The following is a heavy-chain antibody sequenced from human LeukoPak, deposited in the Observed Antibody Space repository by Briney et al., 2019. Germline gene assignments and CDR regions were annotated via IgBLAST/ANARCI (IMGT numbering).Heavy chain of an antibody. V-gene: IGHV3-15*01. CDR3: TTDLTRNYYYDSSGYGYYYGMDV. Sequence: GGSLRLSCAASGFTFSSYAMSWVRQAPGKGLEWVGRIKSKTDGGTTDYAAPVKGRFTISRDDSKNTLYLQMNSLKTEDTAVYYCTTDLTRNYYYDSSGYGYYYGMDVWGQGTTVTVSS. D-gene: IGHD3-22*01. J-gene: IGHJ6*02. CDR1: GFTFSSYA. CDR2: IKSKTDGGTT.